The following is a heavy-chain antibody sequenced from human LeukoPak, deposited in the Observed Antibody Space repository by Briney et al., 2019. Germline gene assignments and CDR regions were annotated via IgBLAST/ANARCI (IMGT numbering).Heavy chain of an antibody. CDR2: FYYRGST. J-gene: IGHJ4*02. Sequence: SETLSLTCTVSGGSVSSGRYYWSWIRQPPGKGLEGIGYFYYRGSTNYNLSLKSRVTISVDTSKNQFSLKLSSVTAADTAVYYCARDRLGAAADYFDYWGQGTLVTVSS. V-gene: IGHV4-61*01. D-gene: IGHD6-13*01. CDR3: ARDRLGAAADYFDY. CDR1: GGSVSSGRYY.